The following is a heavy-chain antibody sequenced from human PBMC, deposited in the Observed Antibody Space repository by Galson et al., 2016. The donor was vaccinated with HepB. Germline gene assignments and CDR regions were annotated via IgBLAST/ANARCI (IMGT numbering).Heavy chain of an antibody. J-gene: IGHJ6*02. CDR1: GGSINSGGYY. D-gene: IGHD3-22*01. Sequence: TLSLTCTVSGGSINSGGYYWTWIRQLPGKGLEWIGYIYYSGASYYLPSLKSRATISVDTAKNQFSLELSSVTAADTAGYYCARDSPYDDNNYYYAMDVWGRGTTVTVSS. V-gene: IGHV4-31*03. CDR2: IYYSGAS. CDR3: ARDSPYDDNNYYYAMDV.